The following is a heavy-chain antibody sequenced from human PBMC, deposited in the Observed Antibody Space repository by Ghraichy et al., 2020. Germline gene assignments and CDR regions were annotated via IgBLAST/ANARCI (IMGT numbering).Heavy chain of an antibody. J-gene: IGHJ2*01. Sequence: SETLSLTCTVSGGSISSSSYYWGWIRQPPGKGLEWIGSIYYSGSTYYNPSLKSRVTISVDTSKNQFSLKLSSVTAADTAVYYCASRGAVDEVWYFDLWGRGTLVTVSS. CDR1: GGSISSSSYY. CDR3: ASRGAVDEVWYFDL. D-gene: IGHD6-19*01. V-gene: IGHV4-39*07. CDR2: IYYSGST.